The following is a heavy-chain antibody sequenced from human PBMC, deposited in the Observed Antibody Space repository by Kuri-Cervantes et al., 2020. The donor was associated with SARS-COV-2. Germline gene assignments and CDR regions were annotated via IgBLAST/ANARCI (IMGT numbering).Heavy chain of an antibody. CDR3: ARATMIVVVNGDAFDI. V-gene: IGHV4-34*01. CDR2: INHSGNT. D-gene: IGHD3-22*01. Sequence: GSLRLSCAVYGGSFSDYYWSWVRQPPGKGLEWIGEINHSGNTNYDPSLKSRVTISIDTSKNQFSLKLSSVTAADTAVYYCARATMIVVVNGDAFDIWGQGTRVTVSS. J-gene: IGHJ3*02. CDR1: GGSFSDYY.